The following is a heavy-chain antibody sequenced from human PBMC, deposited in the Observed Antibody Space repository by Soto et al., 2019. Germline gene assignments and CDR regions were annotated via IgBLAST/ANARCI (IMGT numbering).Heavy chain of an antibody. CDR3: AVAVAGPTAIGY. V-gene: IGHV3-74*01. D-gene: IGHD6-19*01. Sequence: EVQLVESGGGLVQPGGSLRLSCAASGFTFSSYWMHWVRQAPGKGLVWVSRINSDGSSTSYADSGKGRFTISRDNAKNTLYLQMHCLRAEDTAVYYCAVAVAGPTAIGYWGQGTLVTAAS. J-gene: IGHJ4*02. CDR1: GFTFSSYW. CDR2: INSDGSST.